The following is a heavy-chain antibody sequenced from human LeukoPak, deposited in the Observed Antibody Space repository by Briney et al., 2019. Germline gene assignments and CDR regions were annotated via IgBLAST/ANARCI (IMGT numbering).Heavy chain of an antibody. D-gene: IGHD2-2*01. J-gene: IGHJ6*02. CDR3: ATVTGYCSSTSCYLSGPQGSDYGMDV. CDR1: GYTLTELS. Sequence: ASVKVSCKVSGYTLTELSMHWVRQAPGKGLEWMGGFDPEDGETIYAQKFQGRVTMTEDTSTDTAYMELSSLRSEDTAVYYCATVTGYCSSTSCYLSGPQGSDYGMDVWGQGTTVTVSS. CDR2: FDPEDGET. V-gene: IGHV1-24*01.